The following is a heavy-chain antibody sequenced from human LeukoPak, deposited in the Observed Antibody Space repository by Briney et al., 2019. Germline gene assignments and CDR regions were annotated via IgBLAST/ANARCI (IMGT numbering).Heavy chain of an antibody. Sequence: ASVKVSCKASGYTFTTYDINWVRQATGQGLEWMGWMNPNSGNTGYAQKFQGRVTMTRNTSMSTAYVELSSLRSEDTAVYYCARASYYGSGKKDLDYWGQGTLVTVSS. D-gene: IGHD3-10*01. CDR3: ARASYYGSGKKDLDY. CDR2: MNPNSGNT. J-gene: IGHJ4*02. CDR1: GYTFTTYD. V-gene: IGHV1-8*01.